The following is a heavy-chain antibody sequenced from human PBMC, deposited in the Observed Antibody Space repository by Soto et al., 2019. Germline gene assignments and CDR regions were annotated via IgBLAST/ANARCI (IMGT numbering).Heavy chain of an antibody. CDR1: GFTISSNY. Sequence: GGSLRLSCAASGFTISSNYMSWVCQAPGKGLEWVSVIYSGGSTYYADSVKGRFTISRDNSKNTLYLQMNSLRAEDTAVYYCARDILTGYYRGTYWGQGTLVTVSS. CDR3: ARDILTGYYRGTY. V-gene: IGHV3-53*01. D-gene: IGHD3-9*01. CDR2: IYSGGST. J-gene: IGHJ4*02.